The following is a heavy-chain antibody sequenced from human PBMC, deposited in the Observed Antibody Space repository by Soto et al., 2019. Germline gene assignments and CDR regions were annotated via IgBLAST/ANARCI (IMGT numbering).Heavy chain of an antibody. CDR3: ARGSSIAGLYYGMDV. CDR2: NCYSGIT. Sequence: QVQLQESGPGLVKPSQTLSLTCTVSGGSISSGGYYWTWIRQHPGKGLEWIGYNCYSGITYYNPSLKSRVTISLATYKNPFSLKLSSVTAADTAVYYCARGSSIAGLYYGMDVWGQGTTVTVSS. J-gene: IGHJ6*02. V-gene: IGHV4-31*03. D-gene: IGHD6-6*01. CDR1: GGSISSGGYY.